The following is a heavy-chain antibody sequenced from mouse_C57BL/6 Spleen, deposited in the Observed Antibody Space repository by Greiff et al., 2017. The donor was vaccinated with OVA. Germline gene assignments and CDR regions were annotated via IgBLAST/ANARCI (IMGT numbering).Heavy chain of an antibody. Sequence: EVKLVESGAGLVKPGGSLKLSCAASGFTFSSYAMSWVRQTPEKRLEWVAYISSGGDYIYYADTVKGRFTISRDNARNTLYLQMSSLKSEDTAMYYCTRVYYDYEGIYYYAMDYWGQGTSVTVSS. CDR1: GFTFSSYA. CDR3: TRVYYDYEGIYYYAMDY. J-gene: IGHJ4*01. D-gene: IGHD2-4*01. CDR2: ISSGGDYI. V-gene: IGHV5-9-1*02.